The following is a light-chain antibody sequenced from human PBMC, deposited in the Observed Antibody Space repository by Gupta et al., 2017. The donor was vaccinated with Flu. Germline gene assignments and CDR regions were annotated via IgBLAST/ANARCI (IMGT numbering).Light chain of an antibody. V-gene: IGLV3-21*02. CDR3: QVWDRSTDHPV. CDR1: NIGSQS. Sequence: SYVLTQPPSVSVDPGQTARITCGGNNIGSQSVHWHQQKPVQAPVVVVYADSARPSGIPERFSVSNSGNTATLTISRVDAGDEAGYYCQVWDRSTDHPVFGGVTKLSVL. CDR2: ADS. J-gene: IGLJ3*02.